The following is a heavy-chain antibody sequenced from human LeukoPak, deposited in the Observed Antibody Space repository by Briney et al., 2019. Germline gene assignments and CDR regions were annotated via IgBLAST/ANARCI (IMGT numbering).Heavy chain of an antibody. CDR3: AKDWETALGY. CDR1: GFTFDDYA. J-gene: IGHJ4*02. Sequence: PGGSLRLSCAASGFTFDDYAMTWVRQAPGKGLEWGSLISGDGGSTYYADSVKGRFTISRDNSKNSLYLQMNGLRTEDTALYYCAKDWETALGYWGQGTLVTVSS. CDR2: ISGDGGST. D-gene: IGHD5-18*01. V-gene: IGHV3-43*02.